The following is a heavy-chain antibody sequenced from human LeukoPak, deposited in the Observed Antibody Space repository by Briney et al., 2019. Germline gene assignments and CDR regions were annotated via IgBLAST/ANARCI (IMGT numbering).Heavy chain of an antibody. Sequence: SETLSLTCTVSGGSISSYYWSWIRQPPGKGLEWIGYIYYSGSTNYNPSLKSRVTLSIDTSKNQFSLKLSSVTAADTAVYYCASVSSTGSYDGAFDIWGQGTMVTVSS. J-gene: IGHJ3*02. CDR2: IYYSGST. CDR3: ASVSSTGSYDGAFDI. V-gene: IGHV4-59*01. CDR1: GGSISSYY. D-gene: IGHD1-26*01.